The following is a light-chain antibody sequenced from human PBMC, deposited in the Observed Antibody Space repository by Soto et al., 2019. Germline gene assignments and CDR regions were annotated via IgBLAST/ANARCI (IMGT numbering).Light chain of an antibody. J-gene: IGLJ3*02. Sequence: QDVVTQEPSLIVSPGGTVTLTCGSSTGAVTSGHYPYWFQQKPGQAPRTLIYDTTNKHSWTPARFSGSLLGGKAALTLAGAQTDDEADYYCLLSYSGKNWVFGGGTKLTVL. CDR3: LLSYSGKNWV. CDR2: DTT. V-gene: IGLV7-46*01. CDR1: TGAVTSGHY.